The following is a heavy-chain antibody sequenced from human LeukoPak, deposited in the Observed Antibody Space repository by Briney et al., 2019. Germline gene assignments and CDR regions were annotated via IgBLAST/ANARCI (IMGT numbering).Heavy chain of an antibody. J-gene: IGHJ5*02. V-gene: IGHV1-2*02. CDR1: GYTFTGYY. CDR2: INPNSGGT. Sequence: ASVKVSCKASGYTFTGYYMHWVRQAPGQGLGWMGWINPNSGGTNYAQKFQGRVTMTRDTSISTAYMELSRLRSDDTAVYYCARVAELVVPAATSFDPWGQGALVAVSS. D-gene: IGHD2-2*01. CDR3: ARVAELVVPAATSFDP.